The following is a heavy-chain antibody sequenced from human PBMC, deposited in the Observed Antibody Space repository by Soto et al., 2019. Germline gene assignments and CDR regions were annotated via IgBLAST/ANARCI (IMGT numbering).Heavy chain of an antibody. CDR2: ISYDGSNK. J-gene: IGHJ4*02. CDR1: GFTFSSYA. Sequence: PGGSLRLSCAASGFTFSSYAMHWVRQAPGKGLEWVALISYDGSNKYYADSVKGRFTISRDNSKNTLYLQMNSLRAEDTAVYYCVRDPPDYWGQGTLVNVSS. CDR3: VRDPPDY. V-gene: IGHV3-30-3*01.